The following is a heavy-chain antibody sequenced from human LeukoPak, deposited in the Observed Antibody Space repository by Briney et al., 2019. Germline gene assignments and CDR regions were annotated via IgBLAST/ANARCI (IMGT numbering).Heavy chain of an antibody. Sequence: GGSLRLSCAASGFTVSSNYMSWVRQAPGKGVEWVSIIYSGGSTFYADSVKGRFTISRDNSKNTLYLQMNSLRAEDTAVYYCARGGSYLSAFDIWGQGTMVTVSS. CDR3: ARGGSYLSAFDI. D-gene: IGHD1-26*01. J-gene: IGHJ3*02. V-gene: IGHV3-53*01. CDR2: IYSGGST. CDR1: GFTVSSNY.